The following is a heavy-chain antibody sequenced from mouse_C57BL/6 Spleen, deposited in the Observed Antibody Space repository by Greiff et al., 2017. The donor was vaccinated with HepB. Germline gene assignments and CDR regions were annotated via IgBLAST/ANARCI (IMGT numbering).Heavy chain of an antibody. D-gene: IGHD1-1*01. Sequence: QVQLQQPGAELVRPGSSVKLSCKASGYTFTSYWMHWVKQRPIQGLEWIGNIDPSDSETHYNQKFKDKATLTVDKSSSTAYMQLSSLTSEDSAVYYCARDYGSSPWYFDVWGTGTTVTVSS. V-gene: IGHV1-52*01. CDR1: GYTFTSYW. CDR2: IDPSDSET. J-gene: IGHJ1*03. CDR3: ARDYGSSPWYFDV.